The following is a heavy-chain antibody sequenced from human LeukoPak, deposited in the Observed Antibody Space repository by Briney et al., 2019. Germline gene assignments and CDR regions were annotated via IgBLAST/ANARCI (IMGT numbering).Heavy chain of an antibody. CDR1: GYTFTSYY. V-gene: IGHV1-46*01. D-gene: IGHD3-10*01. J-gene: IGHJ4*02. Sequence: ASVKVSCKASGYTFTSYYMHWVRQAPGQGFEWTGIINPSGGSTSYAQKFQGRVTMTRDTPTSTVYMELSSLRSEDTAVYYCARDSLWFGELPLFDYWGQGTLVTVSS. CDR2: INPSGGST. CDR3: ARDSLWFGELPLFDY.